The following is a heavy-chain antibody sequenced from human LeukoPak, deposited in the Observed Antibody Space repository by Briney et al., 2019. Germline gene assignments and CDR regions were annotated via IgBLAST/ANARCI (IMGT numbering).Heavy chain of an antibody. CDR2: INSDGRST. J-gene: IGHJ4*02. V-gene: IGHV3-74*01. D-gene: IGHD4-23*01. CDR1: GITFSSYW. CDR3: ARSAYPGNSVIED. Sequence: HPGGSLRLSCAGSGITFSSYWMHWVRQAPGKGLVWVSRINSDGRSTNYADSVKGRFTISRDNAKNTLYLQMNSLRAEDTAVYYCARSAYPGNSVIEDWGRGTLVTVSS.